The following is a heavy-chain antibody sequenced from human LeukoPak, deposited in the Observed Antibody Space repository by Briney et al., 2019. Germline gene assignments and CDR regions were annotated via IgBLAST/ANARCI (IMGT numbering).Heavy chain of an antibody. CDR3: MVRGVMMTSSWFDT. CDR2: INPNSGGT. J-gene: IGHJ5*02. D-gene: IGHD3-10*01. CDR1: GYTFTGYY. Sequence: GASVTVSYKACGYTFTGYYMHWVRQAPGQGLEWMGWINPNSGGTNYAQKFQGRVTMTRDTSISTAYMELSSLRSDDTAVYYCMVRGVMMTSSWFDTCGAGSLVTVSS. V-gene: IGHV1-2*02.